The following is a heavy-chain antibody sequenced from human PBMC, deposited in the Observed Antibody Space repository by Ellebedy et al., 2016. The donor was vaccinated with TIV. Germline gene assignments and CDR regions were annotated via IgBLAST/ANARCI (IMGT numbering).Heavy chain of an antibody. J-gene: IGHJ4*02. CDR3: ARPSSNWGEVAIVAY. CDR1: GFNFTNYW. CDR2: IYPGDSDT. V-gene: IGHV5-51*01. Sequence: GGSLRLSXQGSGFNFTNYWIGWVRQMPGKGLEWMGIIYPGDSDTRYSPSFQGQVTISADRSISTAYLQWSSLKASDTAMYYCARPSSNWGEVAIVAYWGQGTLVTVSS. D-gene: IGHD2-21*01.